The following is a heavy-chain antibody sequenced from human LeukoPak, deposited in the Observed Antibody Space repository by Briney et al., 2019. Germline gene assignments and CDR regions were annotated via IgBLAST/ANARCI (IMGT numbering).Heavy chain of an antibody. Sequence: GGSLRLSCAASGFTFSSYSMNWVRQAPGKGLEWVSSISSSSSYIYYADSVKGRFTISRDNAKNSLYLQMNSLRAEDTAVYYCARDSYGYGYGLDYWGQGTLVTVSS. D-gene: IGHD5-18*01. CDR2: ISSSSSYI. CDR1: GFTFSSYS. J-gene: IGHJ4*02. V-gene: IGHV3-21*01. CDR3: ARDSYGYGYGLDY.